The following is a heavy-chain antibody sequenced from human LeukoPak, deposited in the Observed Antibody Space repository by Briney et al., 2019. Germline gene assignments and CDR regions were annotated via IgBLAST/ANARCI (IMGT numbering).Heavy chain of an antibody. CDR3: ARVTGSSSSYYYYYYYMDV. CDR2: IYTSGST. V-gene: IGHV4-4*07. CDR1: GGSISSYY. J-gene: IGHJ6*03. D-gene: IGHD6-6*01. Sequence: SETLPLTCTVSGGSISSYYLSWIRQPAGKGLEWIGRIYTSGSTNYNPSLKSRVTMSVDTSKNQFSLKLSSVTAADTAVYYCARVTGSSSSYYYYYYYMDVWGKGTTVTVSS.